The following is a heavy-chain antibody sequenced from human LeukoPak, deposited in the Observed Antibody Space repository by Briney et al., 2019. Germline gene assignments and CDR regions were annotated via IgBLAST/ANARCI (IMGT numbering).Heavy chain of an antibody. D-gene: IGHD3-22*01. CDR3: ARGVPGLDYYDSSGHDAFDI. CDR2: IYYSGST. V-gene: IGHV4-30-4*08. J-gene: IGHJ3*02. CDR1: GGSISSGDYY. Sequence: PSETLSLTCTVSGGSISSGDYYWSWIRQPPGKGLEWIGYIYYSGSTYYNPSLKSRVTISVDTSKNQFSLKLSSVTAADTAVYYYARGVPGLDYYDSSGHDAFDIWGQGTMVTVSS.